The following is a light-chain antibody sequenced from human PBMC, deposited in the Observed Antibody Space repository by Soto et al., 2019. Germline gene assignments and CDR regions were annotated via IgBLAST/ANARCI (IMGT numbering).Light chain of an antibody. CDR3: QQANSFPFT. Sequence: DIQMTQSPSSVSASVGDRVTITCRASQGISSWLDWYQQKPGKAPKVLIYAASSLQSGVPLRFSGSGSGTDFTLTISSLQPEDFATYYCQQANSFPFTFGPGTKVDIK. J-gene: IGKJ3*01. V-gene: IGKV1-12*01. CDR1: QGISSW. CDR2: AAS.